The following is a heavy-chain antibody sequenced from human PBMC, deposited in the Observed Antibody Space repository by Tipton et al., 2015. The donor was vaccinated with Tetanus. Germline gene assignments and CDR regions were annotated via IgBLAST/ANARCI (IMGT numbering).Heavy chain of an antibody. CDR2: IYPGDSDT. CDR1: GYIFTGNW. D-gene: IGHD2-2*01. J-gene: IGHJ4*02. V-gene: IGHV5-51*01. CDR3: ARRGYCSTTSCSAPLDY. Sequence: QLVQSGAEVKKPGESLKISCKGSGYIFTGNWLGWVRQMPGKGLEWMGIIYPGDSDTRYSPSFQGQVTISVDKSISTAYLQWSSLKASDTAMYYCARRGYCSTTSCSAPLDYWGQGTLVTVSS.